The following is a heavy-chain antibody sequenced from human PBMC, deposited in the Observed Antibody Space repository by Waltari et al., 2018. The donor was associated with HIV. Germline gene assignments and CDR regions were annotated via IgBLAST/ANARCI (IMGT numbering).Heavy chain of an antibody. Sequence: EVQLVESGGGLVQPGGSLRLSCAASGFTFSTYSMNWVRQAPGKGLEGVSYISSSSTTIYYAYSVKGRFTISRDNAKNLLYLQMDSLRAEDTAVYYCARDKAVIQPDAFDIWGQGTMVTVSS. D-gene: IGHD2-21*01. CDR3: ARDKAVIQPDAFDI. CDR2: ISSSSTTI. CDR1: GFTFSTYS. J-gene: IGHJ3*02. V-gene: IGHV3-48*04.